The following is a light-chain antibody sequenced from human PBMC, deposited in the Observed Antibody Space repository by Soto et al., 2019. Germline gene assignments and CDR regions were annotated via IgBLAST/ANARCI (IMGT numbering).Light chain of an antibody. CDR1: QTVRNNY. CDR2: DGS. V-gene: IGKV3-20*01. J-gene: IGKJ1*01. CDR3: QQYGSSPQT. Sequence: VFTQSPGTLSLSPGERATLSCRASQTVRNNYLAWYQQKPGQAPRLLIFDGSSRATGIPDRFSGSGSGTDFTLTISRLEPEDFAVYYCQQYGSSPQTFGQGTKVDIK.